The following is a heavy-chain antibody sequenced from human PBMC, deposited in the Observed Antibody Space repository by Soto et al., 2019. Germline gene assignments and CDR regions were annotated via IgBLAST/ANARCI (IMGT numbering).Heavy chain of an antibody. V-gene: IGHV3-72*01. CDR2: IRNKPNGHTT. J-gene: IGHJ4*02. Sequence: EVQLVESGGGLVQPGGSLRLSCEGSGFTFSGHYMDWVRQAPGKGLEWLGRIRNKPNGHTTAYAASVKGRFTISRDDSKNLVYLKMNSLISEDTALYSCSTTVITAPLFEYWGQGTLVAGSS. CDR1: GFTFSGHY. CDR3: STTVITAPLFEY. D-gene: IGHD2-21*02.